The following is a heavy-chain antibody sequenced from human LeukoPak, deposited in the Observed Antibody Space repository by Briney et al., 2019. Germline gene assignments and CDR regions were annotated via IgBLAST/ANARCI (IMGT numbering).Heavy chain of an antibody. D-gene: IGHD4-11*01. V-gene: IGHV3-30*02. Sequence: GGSLRLSCATSGFTFSSYGMHWVRQAPGKGLEWVALTRYDGRKEIYADSVKGRFTTSRDKFKNTVYLQMTSLRVEDTAVYYCAKDPSGNYGAWRDWGQGTLVTISS. J-gene: IGHJ4*02. CDR3: AKDPSGNYGAWRD. CDR1: GFTFSSYG. CDR2: TRYDGRKE.